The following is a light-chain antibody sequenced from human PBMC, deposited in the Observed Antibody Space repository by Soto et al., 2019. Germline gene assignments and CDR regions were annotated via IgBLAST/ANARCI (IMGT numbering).Light chain of an antibody. J-gene: IGLJ2*01. CDR2: DVT. CDR1: SNDVGDHNY. V-gene: IGLV2-14*03. Sequence: QSALTQPDSVSGSPGQSIAISCTGSSNDVGDHNYVSWYQQHPGKVPKYIIFDVTSRPSGISTRFFGSKSGNTAFLTISGLQPEEEADYYCSSYTSGVIFGGGTKLVVL. CDR3: SSYTSGVI.